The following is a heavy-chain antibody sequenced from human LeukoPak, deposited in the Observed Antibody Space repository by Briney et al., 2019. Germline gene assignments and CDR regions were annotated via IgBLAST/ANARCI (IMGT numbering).Heavy chain of an antibody. CDR3: AKARMIQLWLPYY. CDR1: GFTFSSYG. CDR2: ISYDGSNK. V-gene: IGHV3-30*18. J-gene: IGHJ4*02. D-gene: IGHD5-18*01. Sequence: PGGSLRLSYAASGFTFSSYGMHWVRQAPGKGLEWVAVISYDGSNKYYADSVKGRFTISRDNSKNTLYLQMNSLRAEDTAVYYCAKARMIQLWLPYYWGQGTLVTVSS.